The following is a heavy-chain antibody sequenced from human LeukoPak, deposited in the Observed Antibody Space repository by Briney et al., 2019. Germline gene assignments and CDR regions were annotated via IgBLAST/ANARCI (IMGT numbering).Heavy chain of an antibody. CDR2: INHSGST. Sequence: SETLSLTCTVYGGSFSGYYWSWIRQPPGKGLEWIGEINHSGSTNYNPSLKSRVTISVDTSKNQFSLTLSSVTAADPAVYYFARGACSQPLDYWGHGTLVTVSS. CDR3: ARGACSQPLDY. CDR1: GGSFSGYY. D-gene: IGHD2-15*01. J-gene: IGHJ4*01. V-gene: IGHV4-34*01.